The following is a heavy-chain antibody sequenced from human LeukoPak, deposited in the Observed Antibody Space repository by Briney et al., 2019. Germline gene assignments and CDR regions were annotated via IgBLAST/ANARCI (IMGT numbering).Heavy chain of an antibody. D-gene: IGHD3-3*01. Sequence: SVKVSCKASGGAFSSYAISWVRQAPGQGLEWMGGIIPIFGTANYAQKFQGRVTITADESTSTAYMELSSLRSEDTAVYYCARGSVRRFLDYMDVWGKGTTVTVSS. CDR3: ARGSVRRFLDYMDV. CDR2: IIPIFGTA. J-gene: IGHJ6*03. CDR1: GGAFSSYA. V-gene: IGHV1-69*01.